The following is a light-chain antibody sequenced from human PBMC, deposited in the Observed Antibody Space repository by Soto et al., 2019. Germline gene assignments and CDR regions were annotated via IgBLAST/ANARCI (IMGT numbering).Light chain of an antibody. V-gene: IGKV3-11*01. J-gene: IGKJ5*01. Sequence: IVLTQSTATLSLSPVERATLSCMASQSVSSYLAWYQQKPGQAPRLLIYDASNRAAGIPARFSGSGFGTDFTLTISSLETEDAAVYYCQQRSNWHTITFGQGTRLEIK. CDR1: QSVSSY. CDR3: QQRSNWHTIT. CDR2: DAS.